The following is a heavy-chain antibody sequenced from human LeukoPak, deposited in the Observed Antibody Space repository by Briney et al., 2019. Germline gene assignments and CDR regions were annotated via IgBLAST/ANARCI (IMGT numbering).Heavy chain of an antibody. CDR1: GYSISSGHY. Sequence: PSETQSLTCTVSGYSISSGHYWGWIRQPPGKGLEWIGSIYHSGSTYYNPSLKSRVTISVDTSKNQFSLKLSSVTAADTAVYYCARHRRFGDLSTNWFDPWGQGTLVTVST. V-gene: IGHV4-38-2*02. J-gene: IGHJ5*02. CDR2: IYHSGST. CDR3: ARHRRFGDLSTNWFDP. D-gene: IGHD3-10*01.